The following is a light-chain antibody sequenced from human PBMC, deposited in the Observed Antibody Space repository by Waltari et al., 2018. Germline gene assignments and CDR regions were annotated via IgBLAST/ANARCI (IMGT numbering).Light chain of an antibody. V-gene: IGKV1-5*03. J-gene: IGKJ2*01. Sequence: DIQMTQSPSTLSASVGDRVIITCRASQTLNRWLAWYQQKPGKAPKLLIYKASTLQSGVPSRFSCSDSGTQFALTITGLQAEDFATYYCQQYHSYPYTFGQGTKLEIK. CDR3: QQYHSYPYT. CDR2: KAS. CDR1: QTLNRW.